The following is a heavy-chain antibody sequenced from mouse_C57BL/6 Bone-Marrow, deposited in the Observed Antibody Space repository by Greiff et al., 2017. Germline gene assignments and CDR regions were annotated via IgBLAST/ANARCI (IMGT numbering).Heavy chain of an antibody. D-gene: IGHD1-1*01. Sequence: EVQRVESGGDLVKPGGSLKLSCAASGFTFSSYGMSWVRQTPDKRLEWVATISSGGSYTYYPDSVKGRFTISRDNAKNTLYLQMSSLKSEDTAMXYCARQNYYGSSCDYWGQGTTLTVSS. CDR1: GFTFSSYG. CDR3: ARQNYYGSSCDY. V-gene: IGHV5-6*01. CDR2: ISSGGSYT. J-gene: IGHJ2*01.